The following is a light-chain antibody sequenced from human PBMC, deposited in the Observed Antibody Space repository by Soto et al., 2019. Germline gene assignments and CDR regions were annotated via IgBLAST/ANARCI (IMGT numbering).Light chain of an antibody. CDR2: GAS. CDR1: QSISSY. CDR3: QQSVITPIT. Sequence: DIQMTQAPSSLSASVGDRVTITCRASQSISSYLNWYLQKPGKAPELLISGASGLQSGVPSRFSASGSGTDFTLTIASLHPEDFAIYYCQQSVITPITFGQGTRLEVK. V-gene: IGKV1-39*01. J-gene: IGKJ5*01.